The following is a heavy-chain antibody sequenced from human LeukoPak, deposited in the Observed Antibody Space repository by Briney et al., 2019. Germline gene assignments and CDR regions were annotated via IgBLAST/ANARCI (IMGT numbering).Heavy chain of an antibody. D-gene: IGHD6-19*01. J-gene: IGHJ4*02. CDR2: IYTSGST. CDR1: GGFISTYY. Sequence: SETLSLTCTVSGGFISTYYWSWIRQPAGKGLEWIGRIYTSGSTNYNPSLKSRLTMSVDTSKNQFSLKLSSVTAADTAVYYCAGEHSGWYYFDYWGQGTLVTVSS. V-gene: IGHV4-4*07. CDR3: AGEHSGWYYFDY.